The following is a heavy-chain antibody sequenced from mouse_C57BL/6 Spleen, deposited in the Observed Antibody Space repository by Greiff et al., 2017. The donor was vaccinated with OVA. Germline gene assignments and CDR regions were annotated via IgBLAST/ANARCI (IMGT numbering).Heavy chain of an antibody. Sequence: QVQLQQSGAELVRPGASVTLSCKASGYTFTDYEMHWVKQTPVHGLEWIGALDPETGGTAYNQKFKGKAILTADKSSSTAYMELRSLTSEDSAVYYCTRYYDGYYVYAMDYWGQGTSVTVSS. CDR1: GYTFTDYE. CDR2: LDPETGGT. CDR3: TRYYDGYYVYAMDY. V-gene: IGHV1-15*01. D-gene: IGHD2-3*01. J-gene: IGHJ4*01.